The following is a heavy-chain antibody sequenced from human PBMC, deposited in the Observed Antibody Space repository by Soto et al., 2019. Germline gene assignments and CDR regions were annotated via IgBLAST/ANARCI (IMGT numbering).Heavy chain of an antibody. Sequence: SETLCLTCDVYGGSFSDYIWTWIRQTPGKGLQWIGQINHSRSANYTPSLKSRVTISVHTSSSQFSLELSSVTAADTAVYYCARGLISGSHYSGGWYYFDSWGQGTQVTVSS. CDR1: GGSFSDYI. D-gene: IGHD1-26*01. CDR2: INHSRSA. J-gene: IGHJ4*02. V-gene: IGHV4-34*01. CDR3: ARGLISGSHYSGGWYYFDS.